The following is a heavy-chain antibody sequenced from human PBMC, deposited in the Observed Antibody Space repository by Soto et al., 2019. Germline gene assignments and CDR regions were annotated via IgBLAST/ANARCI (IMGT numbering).Heavy chain of an antibody. D-gene: IGHD1-26*01. CDR3: ARDGRGPSALDL. CDR2: ISGNGRTM. V-gene: IGHV3-11*01. Sequence: QVQLVESGGGLVKPGGSLRLSCAASGFTFSDFYMNWIRQAPGKGLEWLSYISGNGRTMYHADSVKGRFTISRDNTKKSLYLEMTSLRADDSAMYYCARDGRGPSALDLWGQGTLVTVSS. J-gene: IGHJ5*02. CDR1: GFTFSDFY.